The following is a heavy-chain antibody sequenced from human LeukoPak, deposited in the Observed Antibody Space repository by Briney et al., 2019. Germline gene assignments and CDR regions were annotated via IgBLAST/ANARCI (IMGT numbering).Heavy chain of an antibody. D-gene: IGHD3-10*01. CDR3: ARDLADYYGSGRYFDL. J-gene: IGHJ2*01. CDR2: IKRDGSEK. CDR1: GFNFTSYW. V-gene: IGHV3-7*01. Sequence: GGSLRLSCAASGFNFTSYWMTWVRQAPGKGLEWVANIKRDGSEKYYVDSVKGRFTISRDNAKFSLYLQMNSLRADDTAVYYCARDLADYYGSGRYFDLWGRGTLVTVSS.